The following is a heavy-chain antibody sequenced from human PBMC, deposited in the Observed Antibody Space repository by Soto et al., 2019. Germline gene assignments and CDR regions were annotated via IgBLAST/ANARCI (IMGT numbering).Heavy chain of an antibody. V-gene: IGHV3-30-3*01. J-gene: IGHJ4*01. CDR2: ISNDGSNK. CDR3: ARDSAPGIAAADTMVLDY. D-gene: IGHD6-13*01. Sequence: QVQLVESGGGVVQPGRSLRLSCAASGFTFSSYAMHWVRQAPGKGLEWVAVISNDGSNKYYADSVKGRFTISRDNSKNTLYLQMNRLRAEDTAVYYCARDSAPGIAAADTMVLDYWGQVTLVTVSS. CDR1: GFTFSSYA.